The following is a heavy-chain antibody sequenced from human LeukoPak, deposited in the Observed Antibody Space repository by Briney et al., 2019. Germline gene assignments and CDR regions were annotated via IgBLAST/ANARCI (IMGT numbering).Heavy chain of an antibody. CDR2: MNPNSGNT. Sequence: ASVKVSCKASGYTFTSYDINWVRQATGQGLEWMGWMNPNSGNTGYAQKFQGRVTMTTDTSTSTAYMELRSLRSDDTAVYYCARGRTSGSYYGSVYWGQGTLVTVSS. V-gene: IGHV1-8*01. CDR3: ARGRTSGSYYGSVY. D-gene: IGHD1-26*01. CDR1: GYTFTSYD. J-gene: IGHJ4*02.